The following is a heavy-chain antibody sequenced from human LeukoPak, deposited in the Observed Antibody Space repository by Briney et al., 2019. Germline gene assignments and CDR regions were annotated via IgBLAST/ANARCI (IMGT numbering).Heavy chain of an antibody. Sequence: PGGSLRLSCVASGFTFGSYGMHWVRQAPGKGLEWVAVISYDGIIKHYVESVKGRFTISRDNAKNSLYLQMNSLRVEDTAFYYCAKDNRRHYTSGPNPDSLHWGQGALVTVSS. V-gene: IGHV3-30*18. D-gene: IGHD6-19*01. CDR2: ISYDGIIK. CDR1: GFTFGSYG. J-gene: IGHJ4*02. CDR3: AKDNRRHYTSGPNPDSLH.